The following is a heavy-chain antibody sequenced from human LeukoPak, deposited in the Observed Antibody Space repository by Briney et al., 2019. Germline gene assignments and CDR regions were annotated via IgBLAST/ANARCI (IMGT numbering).Heavy chain of an antibody. D-gene: IGHD1-1*01. CDR2: ISDNGDTT. CDR1: GFSFRSYV. V-gene: IGHV3-23*01. J-gene: IGHJ4*02. CDR3: ARHDRSMRFFDY. Sequence: GGSLRVSCAASGFSFRSYVMSWVRQAPGKGLEWVSAISDNGDTTYYADSVEGRFTISRDNSKNTVFLQMNSLRAEDTAVYYCARHDRSMRFFDYWGQGTLVTVSP.